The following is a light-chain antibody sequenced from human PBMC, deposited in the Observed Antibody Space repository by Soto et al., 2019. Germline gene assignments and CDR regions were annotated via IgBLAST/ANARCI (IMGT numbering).Light chain of an antibody. J-gene: IGKJ5*01. V-gene: IGKV1-9*01. Sequence: DIQLTHSPSFLSASVVDRVTITCRSSQGISSYLGWYQQKAGKAPKLLIYAASTLQSGVPSRFSGSGSGTEFTLTISSLQPEDFATYYCQQLNSYLFTFGQGTRLEIK. CDR1: QGISSY. CDR2: AAS. CDR3: QQLNSYLFT.